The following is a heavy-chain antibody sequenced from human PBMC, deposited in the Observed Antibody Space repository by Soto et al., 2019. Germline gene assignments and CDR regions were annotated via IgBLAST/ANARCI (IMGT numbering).Heavy chain of an antibody. CDR1: GGSFTSNNW. J-gene: IGHJ4*02. CDR2: IYRTGST. CDR3: ASREPRARVDY. V-gene: IGHV4-4*02. D-gene: IGHD6-6*01. Sequence: SETLSLTCAVSGGSFTSNNWWTLVRQPPGQGLEWIGEIYRTGSTNYNPSLKSRVTISLDKSENQFSLKVTSLTAADTAVYYCASREPRARVDYWAKGPVVTVAS.